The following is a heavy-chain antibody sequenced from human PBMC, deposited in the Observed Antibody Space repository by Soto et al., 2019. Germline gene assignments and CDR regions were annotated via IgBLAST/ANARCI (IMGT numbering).Heavy chain of an antibody. CDR1: GGSICSNSYY. CDR3: ASHVHNQGYEYYFDS. V-gene: IGHV4-39*01. J-gene: IGHJ4*02. Sequence: SETLSLTCTASGGSICSNSYYWGWIRQSPGKGLEWIGSIGYTGTIYYNPSLQSRVTVSVDTSENQISLRLSSMTAADTAVYYCASHVHNQGYEYYFDSWSQGTLVTVSS. D-gene: IGHD3-3*01. CDR2: IGYTGTI.